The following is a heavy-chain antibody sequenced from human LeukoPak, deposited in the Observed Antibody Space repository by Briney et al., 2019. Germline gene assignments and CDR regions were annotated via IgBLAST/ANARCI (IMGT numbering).Heavy chain of an antibody. CDR1: GFTFSSYS. V-gene: IGHV3-48*01. CDR3: ARAPSYYFDY. CDR2: ISSSSSTI. Sequence: GGSLRLSCAASGFTFSSYSMNWVRQAPGKGLEWVSYISSSSSTIYYADSVKGRFTISRDNAKNSLYLQMNSLRAEDTAVYYCARAPSYYFDYWGQGTLVTVSS. J-gene: IGHJ4*02.